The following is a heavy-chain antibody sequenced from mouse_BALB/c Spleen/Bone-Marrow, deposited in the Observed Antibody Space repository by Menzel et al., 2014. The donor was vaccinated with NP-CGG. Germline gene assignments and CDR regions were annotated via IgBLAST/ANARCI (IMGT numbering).Heavy chain of an antibody. CDR1: GFSFSNYW. CDR3: SRDYDDAMDY. J-gene: IGHJ4*01. Sequence: EVQRVESGGGLVQPGGSMKLSCVASGFSFSNYWMNWVRRSPEKGLEWVAEIRLKSNNYATHYAESVKGGFSISRDDSKSSVYLQMNNLGAEDTGIYYCSRDYDDAMDYWGQGTSVTVSS. V-gene: IGHV6-6*02. D-gene: IGHD2-4*01. CDR2: IRLKSNNYAT.